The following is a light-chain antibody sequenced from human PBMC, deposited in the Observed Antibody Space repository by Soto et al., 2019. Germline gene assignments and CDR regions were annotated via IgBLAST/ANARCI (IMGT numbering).Light chain of an antibody. CDR1: QSISTY. Sequence: DIQMTQSPSSLSASVGNRVTITCRASQSISTYLNWYQKKPGKAPNLLIYDASRLQSGVPSRFSGSGGGTDFTLSISSVQPEDFEIYFCKQSSMDPTPFGQGTKLEI. V-gene: IGKV1-39*01. J-gene: IGKJ5*01. CDR2: DAS. CDR3: KQSSMDPTP.